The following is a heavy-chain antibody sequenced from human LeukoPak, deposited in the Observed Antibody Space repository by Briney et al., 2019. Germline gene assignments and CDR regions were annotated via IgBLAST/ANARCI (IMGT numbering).Heavy chain of an antibody. CDR3: AKEAFVKGGYYPLDY. J-gene: IGHJ4*02. CDR1: GFSFSDYA. V-gene: IGHV3-30*02. Sequence: GGSLRLSCAASGFSFSDYAMHWVRRAPGKGLEWLTFIRYEGRNKYYADSLKGRFTISRDDSKNTLYLQMNSLRAEDTAVYYCAKEAFVKGGYYPLDYWGQGTLVTVSS. CDR2: IRYEGRNK. D-gene: IGHD3-22*01.